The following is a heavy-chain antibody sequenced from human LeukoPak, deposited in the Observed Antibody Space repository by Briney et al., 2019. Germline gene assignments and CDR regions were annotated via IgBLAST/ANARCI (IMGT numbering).Heavy chain of an antibody. CDR3: ARRGESASYGDYRFDY. J-gene: IGHJ4*02. Sequence: GGSLRLSCAASGFTFSNYAMSWVRQAPGRGLEWVSAISGSSGLTYYADSVRGRFTISRDNSKNTLFLQMNSLRAEDTAVYYCARRGESASYGDYRFDYWGQGTLVTVSS. V-gene: IGHV3-23*01. CDR2: ISGSSGLT. D-gene: IGHD4-17*01. CDR1: GFTFSNYA.